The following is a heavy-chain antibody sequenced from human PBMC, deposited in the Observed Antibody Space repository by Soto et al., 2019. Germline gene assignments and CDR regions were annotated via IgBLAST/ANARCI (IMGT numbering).Heavy chain of an antibody. Sequence: EVQLVESGGGLVKPGGSLRLSCAASGFTFSSYSMNWVRQAPGKGLEWVSSISSSSSYIYYADSMKGRFTISRDNAKNSVYLQMNSLRAEDTAVYYCARGVAMILDWYLVLWGRGTLVTVSS. CDR3: ARGVAMILDWYLVL. D-gene: IGHD5-12*01. J-gene: IGHJ2*01. CDR2: ISSSSSYI. CDR1: GFTFSSYS. V-gene: IGHV3-21*01.